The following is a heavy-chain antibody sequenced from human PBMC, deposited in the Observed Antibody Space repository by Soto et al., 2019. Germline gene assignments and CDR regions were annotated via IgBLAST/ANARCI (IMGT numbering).Heavy chain of an antibody. J-gene: IGHJ4*02. CDR3: AREGVPPYSSSIGFDY. Sequence: LSLTCTVSGGSVSSGSYYWSWIRQPPGKGLEWIGYIYYSGSTNYNPSLKSRVTISVDTSKNQFSLKLSSVTAADTAVYYCAREGVPPYSSSIGFDYWGQGTLVTVSS. D-gene: IGHD6-6*01. CDR1: GGSVSSGSYY. CDR2: IYYSGST. V-gene: IGHV4-61*01.